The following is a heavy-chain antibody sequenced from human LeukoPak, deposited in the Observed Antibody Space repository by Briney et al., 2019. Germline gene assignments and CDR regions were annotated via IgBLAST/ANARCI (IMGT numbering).Heavy chain of an antibody. D-gene: IGHD6-19*01. Sequence: GGSLRLSCAASGFTFSSYGMHGVRQAPGKGLEWVAVIWYDGSNKYYADSVKGRFTISRDNSKNTLYLQMNSLRAEDTAVYYCARVRGRMTVAAFDYWGQGTLVTVSS. CDR1: GFTFSSYG. CDR2: IWYDGSNK. CDR3: ARVRGRMTVAAFDY. J-gene: IGHJ4*02. V-gene: IGHV3-33*01.